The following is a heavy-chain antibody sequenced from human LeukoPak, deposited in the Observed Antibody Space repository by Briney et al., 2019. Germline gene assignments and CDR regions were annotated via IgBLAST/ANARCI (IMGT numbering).Heavy chain of an antibody. CDR2: IYTSGST. V-gene: IGHV4-4*08. J-gene: IGHJ6*03. Sequence: ASETLSLTCTVSGGSISSYYWSWIRQPPGKGLEWIGYIYTSGSTNYNPSLKSRVTMSVDTSKNQFSLKLSSVTAADTAVYYCAREDYSSSSYYYYYYMDVWGKGTTVTVSS. CDR1: GGSISSYY. CDR3: AREDYSSSSYYYYYYMDV. D-gene: IGHD6-6*01.